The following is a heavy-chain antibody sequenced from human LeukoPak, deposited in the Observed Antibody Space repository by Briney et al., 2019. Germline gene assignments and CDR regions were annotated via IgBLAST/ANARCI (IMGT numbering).Heavy chain of an antibody. D-gene: IGHD6-19*01. Sequence: TGGSLRLSCAASGFTFSSYWMHWVRHTPGKGLVWVSRIKGDGSSTSYADSVKGRFTISRDNAKNTLYLQMNSLRAEDTAVYYCARGPSSGRSFNYWGQGTLVTVSS. J-gene: IGHJ4*02. V-gene: IGHV3-74*01. CDR1: GFTFSSYW. CDR2: IKGDGSST. CDR3: ARGPSSGRSFNY.